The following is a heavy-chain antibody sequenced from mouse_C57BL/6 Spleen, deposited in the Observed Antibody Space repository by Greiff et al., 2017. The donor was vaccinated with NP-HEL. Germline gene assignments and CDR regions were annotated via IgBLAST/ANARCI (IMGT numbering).Heavy chain of an antibody. CDR3: ARITTGRYFDV. Sequence: VKLQESGPELVKPGASVKISCKASGYAFSSSWMNWVKQRPGKGLEWIGRIYPGDGDTNYNGKFKGKATLTADKSSSTAYMQLSSLTSEDSAVYFCARITTGRYFDVWGTGTTVTVSS. CDR1: GYAFSSSW. CDR2: IYPGDGDT. V-gene: IGHV1-82*01. D-gene: IGHD1-1*01. J-gene: IGHJ1*03.